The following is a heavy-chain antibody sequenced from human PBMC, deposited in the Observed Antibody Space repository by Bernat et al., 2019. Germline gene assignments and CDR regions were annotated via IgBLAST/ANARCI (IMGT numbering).Heavy chain of an antibody. J-gene: IGHJ4*02. V-gene: IGHV4-4*02. D-gene: IGHD3-22*01. CDR3: ARDGDYYDSSGYYSRFDY. Sequence: QVQLQESGPGLVKPSGTLSLTCAVSGGSISSSNWWSWVRQPPGKGLEWIGEIYHSGSTNYNPSLKSRVTISVDKSKNQYSLKLSSVTAADTAVYYCARDGDYYDSSGYYSRFDYWGQGTLVTVSS. CDR2: IYHSGST. CDR1: GGSISSSNW.